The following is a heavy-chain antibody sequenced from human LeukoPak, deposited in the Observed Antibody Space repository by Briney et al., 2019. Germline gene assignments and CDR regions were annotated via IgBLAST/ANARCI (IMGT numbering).Heavy chain of an antibody. V-gene: IGHV3-23*01. D-gene: IGHD4-17*01. CDR1: GFTFSSYA. CDR3: ARDRLHYGEYEKTFDY. Sequence: GGSLRLSCAASGFTFSSYAMDWVRQAPGKGLEWVSTISGSGGKTSYADSVKGRFTISRDNAKNSLYLQMNSLRAEDTAVYYCARDRLHYGEYEKTFDYWGQGTLVTVSS. J-gene: IGHJ4*02. CDR2: ISGSGGKT.